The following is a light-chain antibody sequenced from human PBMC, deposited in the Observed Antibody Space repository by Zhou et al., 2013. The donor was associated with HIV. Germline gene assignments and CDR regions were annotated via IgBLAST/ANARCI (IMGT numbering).Light chain of an antibody. J-gene: IGKJ2*01. CDR2: AAS. CDR1: QGISNY. CDR3: QRSYGIPYT. V-gene: IGKV1-27*01. Sequence: DIQMTQSPSSLSASIGDRITITCRASQGISNYLAWYQQKPGKVPKLLIFAASTLHSGVPSRFSGSGSGTDFTLTISSLQPEDFATYYCQRSYGIPYTFGQGTKLEIK.